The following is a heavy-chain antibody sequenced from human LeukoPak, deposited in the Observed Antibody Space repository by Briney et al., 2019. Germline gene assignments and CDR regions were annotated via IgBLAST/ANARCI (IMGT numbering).Heavy chain of an antibody. V-gene: IGHV3-23*01. CDR1: GFTFSDSA. J-gene: IGHJ4*02. Sequence: GGSLRLSCEASGFTFSDSAMSWVRQASGRGLEWVSLISASGGNSYYADSVKGRFTVSSDSSKNTLHLQMNSLRAEDTAVYYCARDIELSCWGQGTLVTVSS. CDR3: ARDIELSC. D-gene: IGHD1-26*01. CDR2: ISASGGNS.